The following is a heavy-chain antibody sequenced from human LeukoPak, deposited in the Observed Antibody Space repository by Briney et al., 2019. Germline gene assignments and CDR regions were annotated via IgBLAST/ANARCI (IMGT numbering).Heavy chain of an antibody. D-gene: IGHD3-3*01. J-gene: IGHJ4*02. V-gene: IGHV1-69*13. Sequence: SVKVSCKASGGTFSSYAISWVRQAPGQGLEWMGRIIPIFGAANYAQKFQGRVTITSDESTSTAYMELSSLRSEDTAVYYCARDGITIFGVVKDPFDYWGQGTLVTVSS. CDR3: ARDGITIFGVVKDPFDY. CDR1: GGTFSSYA. CDR2: IIPIFGAA.